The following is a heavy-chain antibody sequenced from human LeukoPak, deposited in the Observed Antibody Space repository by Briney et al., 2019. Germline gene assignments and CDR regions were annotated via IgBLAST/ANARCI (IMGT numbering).Heavy chain of an antibody. D-gene: IGHD3-3*01. J-gene: IGHJ6*02. V-gene: IGHV1-2*02. CDR1: GYTFTGYY. Sequence: ASVKVSCKASGYTFTGYYMNWVRQAPGQGLEWMGWINPNSGGTNYAQKFQGRVTMTRDTSISTAYMELSRLRSDDTAVYYCTVKGMYYDFWSGYYTGAAPYYYYGMDVWGQGTTVTVSS. CDR3: TVKGMYYDFWSGYYTGAAPYYYYGMDV. CDR2: INPNSGGT.